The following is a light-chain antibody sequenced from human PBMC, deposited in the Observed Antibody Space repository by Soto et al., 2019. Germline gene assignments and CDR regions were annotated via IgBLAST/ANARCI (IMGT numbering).Light chain of an antibody. CDR3: QLYDSSSWT. CDR1: QSVSNTY. J-gene: IGKJ1*01. CDR2: GAS. V-gene: IGKV3-20*01. Sequence: EIVLTQSPGTLSLSPGDTATLSCRSSQSVSNTYLAWYQQKPGQAPRLLIYGASSRATGFPDRFSGSGSGTDFTLTISRLETEDSAVYYCQLYDSSSWTFGQGTKVDIK.